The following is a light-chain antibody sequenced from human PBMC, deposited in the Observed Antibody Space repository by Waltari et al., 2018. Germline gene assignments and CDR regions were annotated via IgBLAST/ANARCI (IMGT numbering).Light chain of an antibody. CDR2: DAS. CDR1: QSVRSY. CDR3: QQRSA. V-gene: IGKV3-11*01. Sequence: EIVLTQSPATLSLSPGERATLSCRASQSVRSYLAWYQQKPGQAPRLLIYDASNRATGIPARFSGSGSGTDFTLTISSLEPEDFAVYYCQQRSAFGQGTKVEIK. J-gene: IGKJ1*01.